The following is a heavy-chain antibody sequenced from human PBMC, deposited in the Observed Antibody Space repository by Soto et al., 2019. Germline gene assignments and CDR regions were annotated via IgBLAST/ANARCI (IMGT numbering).Heavy chain of an antibody. D-gene: IGHD2-15*01. CDR3: ARPLVIDIVVPPDY. V-gene: IGHV3-30*04. CDR1: GFTFITYA. J-gene: IGHJ4*02. CDR2: ISYDGSNK. Sequence: SLRLACAASGFTFITYAMEWVLEGPGKGLEWVAVISYDGSNKHYADSVKGRFTISRDNSKNTLYLQMNSLRAEDTAVYYCARPLVIDIVVPPDYWGQGTLVTVSS.